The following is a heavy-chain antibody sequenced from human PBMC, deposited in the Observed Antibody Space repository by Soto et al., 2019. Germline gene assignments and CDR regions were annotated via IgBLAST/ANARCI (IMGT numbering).Heavy chain of an antibody. CDR1: GGSISGYY. Sequence: QVQLRESGPGLVKPSETLSLTCTVSGGSISGYYWSWIRQPPGKGLEWIGNIYYSGITNYNPSLKSRVTVLIDTSKNQFSLRLTSVTAADTAVYYCTRQRYSNNWYVDYWGQGTLVPVSP. D-gene: IGHD6-13*01. CDR3: TRQRYSNNWYVDY. CDR2: IYYSGIT. J-gene: IGHJ4*02. V-gene: IGHV4-59*08.